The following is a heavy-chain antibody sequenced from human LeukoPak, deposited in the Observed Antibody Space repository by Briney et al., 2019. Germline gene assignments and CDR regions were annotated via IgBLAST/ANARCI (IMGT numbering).Heavy chain of an antibody. J-gene: IGHJ5*01. V-gene: IGHV3-21*06. Sequence: PGGSLRLSCAASGFNFAIYSMSWVRQAPGKGLEWVASMGSSGSHIYYADSVKGRFTISRDNAQNSLYLQLNSLGAEDTAVYFCAKTGGYCTTNCRGMGNRFESWGRGALVAVSS. CDR3: AKTGGYCTTNCRGMGNRFES. D-gene: IGHD2-8*01. CDR2: MGSSGSHI. CDR1: GFNFAIYS.